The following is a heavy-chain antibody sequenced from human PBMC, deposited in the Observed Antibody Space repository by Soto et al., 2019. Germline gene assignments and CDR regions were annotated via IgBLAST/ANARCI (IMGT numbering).Heavy chain of an antibody. V-gene: IGHV4-59*01. J-gene: IGHJ4*02. D-gene: IGHD1-26*01. CDR2: IYYSGST. Sequence: QVQLQESGPGLVKPSETLSLTCTVSGGSISSYYWSWIRQPPGKGLEWIGYIYYSGSTNYNPSLKSRVTISVDTAKNQFSLKLSSVTAADTAVYYWARDLVGAEGFDYWGQGTLVTVSS. CDR1: GGSISSYY. CDR3: ARDLVGAEGFDY.